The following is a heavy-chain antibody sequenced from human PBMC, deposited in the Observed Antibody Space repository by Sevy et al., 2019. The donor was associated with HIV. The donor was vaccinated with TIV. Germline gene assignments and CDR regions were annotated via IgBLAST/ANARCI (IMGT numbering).Heavy chain of an antibody. J-gene: IGHJ4*02. V-gene: IGHV3-30-3*01. CDR3: ARDYYDSSGYHFDY. CDR2: ISYDGSNK. CDR1: GFTFSSYA. Sequence: GGSLRLSCAASGFTFSSYAMHWVRQAPGKGLEWVAVISYDGSNKYYADSVKGRFTISRDNSKNTLYLQMNSLRAEDTAVYYSARDYYDSSGYHFDYWGQGTLVTVSS. D-gene: IGHD3-22*01.